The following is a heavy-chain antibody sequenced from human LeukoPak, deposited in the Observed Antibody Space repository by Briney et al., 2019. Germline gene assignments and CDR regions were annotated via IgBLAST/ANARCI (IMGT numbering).Heavy chain of an antibody. CDR2: ISGSSGVT. J-gene: IGHJ4*02. D-gene: IGHD6-19*01. V-gene: IGHV3-23*01. Sequence: GGSLRLSCAASGVTSKNYAMSWVRQAPGKGPEWVSDISGSSGVTHFADSVRGRFSISRDNSKNTLYLQMSSLRAEDTAVYYCAKGPLSEVPGTTWDYWGQGTLVTVSS. CDR1: GVTSKNYA. CDR3: AKGPLSEVPGTTWDY.